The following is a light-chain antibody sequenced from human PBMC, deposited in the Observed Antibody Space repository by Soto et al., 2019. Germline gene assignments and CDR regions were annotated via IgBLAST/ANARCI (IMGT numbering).Light chain of an antibody. CDR1: QSVGSN. Sequence: TQSPSTLSASVGDRVTITCRASQSVGSNLAWYQQKPGQAPRLLIYGASNRATGIPARFSGSGSGTDFTLTISSLEPEDFAVYYCQQRSNWPITFGQGTRLEIK. J-gene: IGKJ5*01. CDR2: GAS. V-gene: IGKV3-11*01. CDR3: QQRSNWPIT.